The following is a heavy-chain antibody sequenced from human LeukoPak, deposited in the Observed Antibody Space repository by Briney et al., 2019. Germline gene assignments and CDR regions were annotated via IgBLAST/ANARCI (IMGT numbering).Heavy chain of an antibody. Sequence: GGSLRLSCAASGFTFSSYSINWVRQAPGKGLEWVSSISSGSGYIYYADSVKGRFTISRDDAKNSLYLQMNSLRADDTAVYYCARGLYSSTTYYDYWGQGTLVTVSS. D-gene: IGHD6-13*01. CDR1: GFTFSSYS. CDR2: ISSGSGYI. CDR3: ARGLYSSTTYYDY. J-gene: IGHJ4*02. V-gene: IGHV3-21*01.